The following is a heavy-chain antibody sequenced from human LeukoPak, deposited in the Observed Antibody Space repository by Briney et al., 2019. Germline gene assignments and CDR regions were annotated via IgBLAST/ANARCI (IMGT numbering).Heavy chain of an antibody. CDR1: GYTFTGYY. V-gene: IGHV1-2*02. CDR2: INPNSGGT. J-gene: IGHJ4*02. CDR3: ARDPAIYYESDYYFDS. Sequence: ASVKVSCKASGYTFTGYYMHWVRQAPGQGLEWMGWINPNSGGTNYAQKFQGRVTMTRDTSISTGYMEVNRLRSDDTAVYYCARDPAIYYESDYYFDSWGQGTLVTVSS. D-gene: IGHD3-22*01.